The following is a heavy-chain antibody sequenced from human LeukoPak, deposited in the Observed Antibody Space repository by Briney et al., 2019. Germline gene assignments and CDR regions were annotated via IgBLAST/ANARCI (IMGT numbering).Heavy chain of an antibody. CDR2: ISASGGGT. Sequence: PGGSLRLSCAASGFTFSSYAMTWVRQAPGKGLEWVSVISASGGGTSYADSVKGRSTISRDNSKNMLYLQMNSLSVEDTAVYYCAKGRSTSWKASDYFDYWGQGTQLTVSS. J-gene: IGHJ4*02. V-gene: IGHV3-23*01. CDR3: AKGRSTSWKASDYFDY. D-gene: IGHD2-2*01. CDR1: GFTFSSYA.